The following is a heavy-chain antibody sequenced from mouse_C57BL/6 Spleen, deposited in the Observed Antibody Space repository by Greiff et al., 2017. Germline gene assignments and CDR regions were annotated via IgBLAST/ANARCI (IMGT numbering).Heavy chain of an antibody. V-gene: IGHV3-6*01. CDR1: GYSITSGYY. D-gene: IGHD2-2*01. CDR3: ARDRGLLWLPWYFDV. Sequence: EVQLQQSGPGLVKPSQSLSLTCSVTGYSITSGYYWNWIRQFPGNKLEWMGYISYDGSNNYNPSLKNRISITRDTSKNQFFLKLNSVTTEDTATYYCARDRGLLWLPWYFDVWGTGTTVTVSS. CDR2: ISYDGSN. J-gene: IGHJ1*03.